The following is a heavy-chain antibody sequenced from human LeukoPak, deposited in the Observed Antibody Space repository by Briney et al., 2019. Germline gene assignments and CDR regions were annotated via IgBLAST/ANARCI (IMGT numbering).Heavy chain of an antibody. CDR3: ARTPSGFDP. V-gene: IGHV4-34*01. D-gene: IGHD3-10*01. CDR1: GGSFSGYY. J-gene: IGHJ5*02. Sequence: SETLSLTCAVYGGSFSGYYWSWIRQPPGKGLEWIGEISHSGSTNYNPSLKSRVTISVDTSKNQFSLKLSSVTAADTAVYYCARTPSGFDPWGQGTLVTVSS. CDR2: ISHSGST.